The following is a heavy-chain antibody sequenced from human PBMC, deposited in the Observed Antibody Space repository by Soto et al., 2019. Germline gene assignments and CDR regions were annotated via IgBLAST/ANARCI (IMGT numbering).Heavy chain of an antibody. J-gene: IGHJ4*02. V-gene: IGHV3-74*01. CDR3: ARARAKTSPFDY. CDR1: DLTSRASG. CDR2: INSDGSST. Sequence: GGSLKPPGQPSDLTSRASGIPWVRKAPGKGLVWVSRINSDGSSTSYADSVKGRFTISRDNAKNTLYLQMNSLRAEDTAVYYCARARAKTSPFDYWGQGTLVTVSS.